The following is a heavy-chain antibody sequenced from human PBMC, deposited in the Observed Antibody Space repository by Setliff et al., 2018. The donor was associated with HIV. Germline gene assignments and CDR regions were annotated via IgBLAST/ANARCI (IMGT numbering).Heavy chain of an antibody. CDR1: GFSLSNTTMG. V-gene: IGHV2-26*01. D-gene: IGHD6-13*01. Sequence: SGPTLVNPPETLTLTCTVSGFSLSNTTMGVSWIRQPPGKALEWLAHIFPNDEKSYSASLKSRLTISEDTSKSQVVLTMTNMDPLDTATYYCAHMYSSSWYLSPSEHFRHWGQGTLVTVSS. J-gene: IGHJ1*01. CDR3: AHMYSSSWYLSPSEHFRH. CDR2: IFPNDEK.